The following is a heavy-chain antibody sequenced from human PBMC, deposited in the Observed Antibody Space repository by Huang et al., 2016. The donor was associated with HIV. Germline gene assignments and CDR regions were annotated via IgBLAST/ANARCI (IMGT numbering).Heavy chain of an antibody. V-gene: IGHV4-34*01. D-gene: IGHD3-16*01. CDR3: ARGRGDARGFLGLDF. CDR2: INNSGTT. CDR1: GGSFSGPN. Sequence: QVQLHQWGAGLLKPSETLSLTCAVYGGSFSGPNWTWIRQTPGKGLEWIGEINNSGTTNYSPSLKRRVTISLDTSKNQFSLRLRSVTAADTAVYYCARGRGDARGFLGLDFWGQGTLVTVSS. J-gene: IGHJ4*02.